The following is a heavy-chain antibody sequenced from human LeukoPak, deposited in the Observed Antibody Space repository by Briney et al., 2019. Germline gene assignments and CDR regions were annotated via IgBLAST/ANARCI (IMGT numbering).Heavy chain of an antibody. CDR1: GDSINGFY. D-gene: IGHD6-19*01. CDR2: IYTSGST. V-gene: IGHV4-4*07. J-gene: IGHJ4*02. CDR3: ARGEGRDSSGWSNFDY. Sequence: SETLSLTCTVSGDSINGFYWSWIRQAAGKGLEWIGHIYTSGSTNYNPSLRSRVTMSVDTSKNQFSLQLNYVTPEDTAVYYCARGEGRDSSGWSNFDYWGQGTLVTVSS.